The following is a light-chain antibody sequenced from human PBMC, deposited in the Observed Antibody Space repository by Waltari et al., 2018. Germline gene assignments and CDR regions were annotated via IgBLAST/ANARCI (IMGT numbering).Light chain of an antibody. V-gene: IGKV1-5*03. CDR2: KAS. Sequence: DIQMTQSPSTLSASVGDRVTINCRASQSISSWLAWYQQKPGNAPKLLIYKASSLESGVPSRFSGSGSGTEFTLTISSLQPDDFATYYCQQYNSYSGETFGQGTKVEIK. CDR3: QQYNSYSGET. CDR1: QSISSW. J-gene: IGKJ1*01.